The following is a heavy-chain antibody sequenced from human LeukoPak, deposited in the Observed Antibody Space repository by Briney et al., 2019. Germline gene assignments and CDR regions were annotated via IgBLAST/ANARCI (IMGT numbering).Heavy chain of an antibody. V-gene: IGHV4-39*01. CDR2: INYSGST. J-gene: IGHJ4*02. CDR3: ARQIGAGRWSFDY. D-gene: IGHD4-23*01. CDR1: DGSMSSSSYY. Sequence: PSETLSLTCTVSDGSMSSSSYYWGWIRQPPGTGLDWIGSINYSGSTYYNPSLKSRVTISVDTSRNQFSLKLTSVTAADTAVYYCARQIGAGRWSFDYWGQGTLVTVSS.